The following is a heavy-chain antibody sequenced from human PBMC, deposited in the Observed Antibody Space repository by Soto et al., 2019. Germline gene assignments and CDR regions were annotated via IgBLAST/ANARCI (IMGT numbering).Heavy chain of an antibody. CDR3: TRDQGGSYDSWFDP. Sequence: EVQVVESGGGLVKPGGSLRLSCNFSFSMYSMDWVRQAPGKGLEWVASISSGSALIKYADSVKGRFTISRDNAKNSVSLQMSSLRVEDTAMYYCTRDQGGSYDSWFDPWGRGTLVTVSS. CDR1: FSMYS. V-gene: IGHV3-21*01. CDR2: ISSGSALI. D-gene: IGHD1-26*01. J-gene: IGHJ5*02.